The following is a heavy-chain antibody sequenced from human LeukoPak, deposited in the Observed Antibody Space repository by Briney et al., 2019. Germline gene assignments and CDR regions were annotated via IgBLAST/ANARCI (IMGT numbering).Heavy chain of an antibody. Sequence: GGSLRLSCAASGFTFSSYSMNWVRQAPGKGLEWVSSISSSSSYIYYADSVKGRFTISRDNAKNSLYLQMNSLRAEDTAVYYCARNSTSSGYYAGFDYWGQGTLVTVSS. CDR3: ARNSTSSGYYAGFDY. CDR2: ISSSSSYI. J-gene: IGHJ4*02. D-gene: IGHD3-22*01. CDR1: GFTFSSYS. V-gene: IGHV3-21*01.